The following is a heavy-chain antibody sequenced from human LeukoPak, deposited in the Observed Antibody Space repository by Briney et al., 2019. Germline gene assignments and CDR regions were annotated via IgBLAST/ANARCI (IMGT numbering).Heavy chain of an antibody. Sequence: SETLSLTCTVSGGSISSSSYYWGWIRQPPGKWLAWIGSIYYSGSTYYNPSLKSRVTISVDTSKNQFSLKLSSVTAADTAVYYCATLKGDYYDFWSGYHQFDYWGQGTLVTVSS. CDR1: GGSISSSSYY. CDR3: ATLKGDYYDFWSGYHQFDY. J-gene: IGHJ4*02. V-gene: IGHV4-39*01. D-gene: IGHD3-3*01. CDR2: IYYSGST.